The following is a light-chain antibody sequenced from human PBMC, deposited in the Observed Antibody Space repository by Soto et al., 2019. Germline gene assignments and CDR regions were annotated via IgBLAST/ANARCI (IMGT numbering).Light chain of an antibody. CDR2: EVD. CDR1: SSDMGYNY. Sequence: QSVLTQPASVSGSPGQSITISCTGASSDMGYNYVSWYQQHPSRAPKLMIYEVDNRPSGVSNRFSGSKSGNTASLTISGLQAEDEADYYCTSYRSTSSPFVFXTGTKLTVL. V-gene: IGLV2-14*01. CDR3: TSYRSTSSPFV. J-gene: IGLJ1*01.